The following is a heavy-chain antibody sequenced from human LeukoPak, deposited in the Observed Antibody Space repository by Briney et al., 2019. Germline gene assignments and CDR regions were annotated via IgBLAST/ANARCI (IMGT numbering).Heavy chain of an antibody. Sequence: SERDSPICPVSGASISSYSWSWTRQPPGKGLEWIGYIYYTGNTNYNPSLKSRFTISVDTSKNQFSLKLSSVTPADTAFYYCAGSASSSSRFAFEIWGPG. J-gene: IGHJ3*02. CDR3: AGSASSSSRFAFEI. V-gene: IGHV4-59*01. CDR1: GASISSYS. CDR2: IYYTGNT. D-gene: IGHD6-6*01.